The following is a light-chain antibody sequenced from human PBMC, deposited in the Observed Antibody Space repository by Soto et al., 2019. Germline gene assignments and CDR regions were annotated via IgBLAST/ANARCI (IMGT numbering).Light chain of an antibody. CDR1: SSNIGAGYD. CDR3: QSYDSSLTAVV. Sequence: QSVLTQPPSVSGAPGQRVTISCTGCSSNIGAGYDVHWYQQLPGTAPKLLIYANTNRPSGVPDRFSGSKSGSSASLAITGLQSEDEADYYCQSYDSSLTAVVFGGGTKVTVL. V-gene: IGLV1-40*01. J-gene: IGLJ2*01. CDR2: ANT.